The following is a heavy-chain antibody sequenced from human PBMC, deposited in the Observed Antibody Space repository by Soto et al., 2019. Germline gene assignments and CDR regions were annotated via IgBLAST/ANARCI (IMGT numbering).Heavy chain of an antibody. J-gene: IGHJ4*02. Sequence: SETLSLTCAVYGGSFSGYYWSWIRQPPGKGLEWIGEINHSGSTNYNPSLKSRVTISVDTSKNQFSLKLSSVTAADTAVYYCARGGPRRPYDYDFWSGYRYFDYWGQGTLVTVS. CDR3: ARGGPRRPYDYDFWSGYRYFDY. V-gene: IGHV4-34*01. CDR1: GGSFSGYY. CDR2: INHSGST. D-gene: IGHD3-3*01.